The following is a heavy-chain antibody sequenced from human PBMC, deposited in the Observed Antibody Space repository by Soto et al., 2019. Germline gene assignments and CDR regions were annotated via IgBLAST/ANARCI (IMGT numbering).Heavy chain of an antibody. CDR2: IDGSGGAT. CDR3: AKNSGWFNT. J-gene: IGHJ5*02. D-gene: IGHD3-10*01. V-gene: IGHV3-23*01. Sequence: QVLASGGDLVQPGGSLRLSCAASGFPFGITDMSWVRQAPGKGLEWVSTIDGSGGATHYADSVKGRFTISRDNSKNTVFLQMSSLRADDTAVYYCAKNSGWFNTWGQGTLVTVSS. CDR1: GFPFGITD.